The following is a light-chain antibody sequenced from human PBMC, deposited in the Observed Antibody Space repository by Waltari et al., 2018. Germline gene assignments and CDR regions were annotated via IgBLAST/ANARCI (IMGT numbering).Light chain of an antibody. Sequence: QSALTQPPSASVSPGQSVTISCTGTSRDIGDYDFSSWYQQYPGKAPKLIIYEVRKRPSGVPDRFSGSKSGNTASLTVSGLQAEDEADYYCSSYGGDNNYLFGTGTAVTVL. CDR3: SSYGGDNNYL. CDR2: EVR. J-gene: IGLJ1*01. V-gene: IGLV2-8*01. CDR1: SRDIGDYDF.